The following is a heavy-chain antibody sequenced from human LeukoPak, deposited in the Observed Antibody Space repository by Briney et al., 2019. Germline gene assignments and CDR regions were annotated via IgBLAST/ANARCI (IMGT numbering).Heavy chain of an antibody. CDR3: VTDGDKWNDFEY. CDR1: GLSLSNFW. Sequence: GESLRLSCAASGLSLSNFWMHWVRQAPGKGLEWVAILSKDGNEIKYVDSVKGRFTLSRDNAKNSVYLQMNSLRTEDTALYYCVTDGDKWNDFEYWGQGTLVTVSS. CDR2: LSKDGNEI. V-gene: IGHV3-7*01. J-gene: IGHJ4*02. D-gene: IGHD1-1*01.